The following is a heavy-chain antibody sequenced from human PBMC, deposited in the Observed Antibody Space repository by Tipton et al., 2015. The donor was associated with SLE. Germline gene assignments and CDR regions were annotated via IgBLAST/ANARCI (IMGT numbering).Heavy chain of an antibody. V-gene: IGHV4-61*02. CDR3: ARQLGWGDPFAFDY. CDR2: ISTSRST. Sequence: TLSLTCTVSGDSISRVSAFWGWSRQPAGKGLEWIGRISTSRSTDYSPSLKSRVSISLDTTENQFSLKLNSVTAADTAIYYCARQLGWGDPFAFDYWDQGTLVTVSS. CDR1: GDSISRVSAF. J-gene: IGHJ4*02. D-gene: IGHD2-21*02.